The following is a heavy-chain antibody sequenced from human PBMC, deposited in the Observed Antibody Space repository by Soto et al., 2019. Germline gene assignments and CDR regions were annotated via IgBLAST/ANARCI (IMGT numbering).Heavy chain of an antibody. D-gene: IGHD6-6*01. Sequence: SETLSLTCTVSGGSISSGGYYWSWIRQPPGKGLEWIGYIYYSGSTYYNPSLKSRVAISVDTSKNQFSLKLSSVTAADTAVYYCARERPDGARLDPWGQGTLVTVSS. CDR2: IYYSGST. V-gene: IGHV4-30-4*01. CDR3: ARERPDGARLDP. J-gene: IGHJ5*02. CDR1: GGSISSGGYY.